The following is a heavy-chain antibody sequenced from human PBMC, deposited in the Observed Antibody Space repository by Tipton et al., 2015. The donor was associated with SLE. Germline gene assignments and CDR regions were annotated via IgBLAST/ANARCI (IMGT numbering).Heavy chain of an antibody. D-gene: IGHD2-8*01. Sequence: TLSLTCTVSGGSISNYYWSWIRQSPGKGLEWIGYIYYSGHTDYNPSLKSRVTLSVDTSKSQFSFSLRLSSVTAADTAVYYCARGPYYDAFGDWGQGTLVIVSS. V-gene: IGHV4-59*01. J-gene: IGHJ3*01. CDR3: ARGPYYDAFGD. CDR1: GGSISNYY. CDR2: IYYSGHT.